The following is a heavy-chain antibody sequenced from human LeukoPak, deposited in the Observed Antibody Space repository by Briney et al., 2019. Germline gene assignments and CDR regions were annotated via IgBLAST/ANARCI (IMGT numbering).Heavy chain of an antibody. CDR3: AKDRFSPYYDFWSGYYDVLDY. J-gene: IGHJ4*02. Sequence: GGSLRLSCAASGFTFSSYGMHWVRQAPGKGLEWVAFIRYDGSNKYYADSVKGRFTISRDNSKNTLYLQMNSLRAEDTAVYYCAKDRFSPYYDFWSGYYDVLDYWGQGTLVTVSS. CDR1: GFTFSSYG. CDR2: IRYDGSNK. V-gene: IGHV3-30*02. D-gene: IGHD3-3*01.